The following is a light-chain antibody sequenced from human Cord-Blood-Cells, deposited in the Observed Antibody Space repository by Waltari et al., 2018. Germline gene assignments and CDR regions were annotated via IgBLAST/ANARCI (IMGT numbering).Light chain of an antibody. Sequence: QSALTHPASVSGSPGQSITISCTGTSSDVGGYNYVSWYQQPPGKAPKLMIYEVSNRPSGVSNRFSGSKSGNTASLTISGLQAEDEADYYCSSYTSSSTLVFGGGTKLTVL. V-gene: IGLV2-14*01. CDR3: SSYTSSSTLV. CDR2: EVS. CDR1: SSDVGGYNY. J-gene: IGLJ2*01.